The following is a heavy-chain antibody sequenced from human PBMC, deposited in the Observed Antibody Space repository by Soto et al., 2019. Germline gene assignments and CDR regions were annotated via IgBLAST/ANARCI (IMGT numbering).Heavy chain of an antibody. Sequence: SETLSLTCAVSGYSITSGGYYWSWIRQHPGKGLEWLGYIYDSGSTFYNPSLKSRITLSVDTSKNQFSLKLSSVTVADTAVYFCARKQAGYFYGIDYWGQGTLVTVSS. CDR2: IYDSGST. J-gene: IGHJ4*02. V-gene: IGHV4-31*11. CDR1: GYSITSGGYY. D-gene: IGHD3-10*01. CDR3: ARKQAGYFYGIDY.